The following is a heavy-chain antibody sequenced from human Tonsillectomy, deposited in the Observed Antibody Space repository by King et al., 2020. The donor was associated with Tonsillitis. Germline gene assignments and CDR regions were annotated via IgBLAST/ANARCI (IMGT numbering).Heavy chain of an antibody. CDR2: ISGSGDRT. CDR1: GFRFSSYA. D-gene: IGHD3-10*01. J-gene: IGHJ2*01. V-gene: IGHV3-23*04. CDR3: ATEGEASGDYWYFDL. Sequence: EVQLVESGGDLVRPEGSLRLSCAASGFRFSSYALSWVRQAPGKGLEWVSGISGSGDRTYYADSVKGRFTISRDNSKNTLFVQMSSLRAEDTAIYYCATEGEASGDYWYFDLWGRGTLVTVSS.